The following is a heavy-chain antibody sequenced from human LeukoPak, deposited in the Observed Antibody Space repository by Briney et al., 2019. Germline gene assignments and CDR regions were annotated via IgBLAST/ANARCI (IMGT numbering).Heavy chain of an antibody. D-gene: IGHD6-19*01. J-gene: IGHJ5*02. V-gene: IGHV4-61*02. CDR2: IYTSGST. Sequence: SETLSLTCTVSGGSISSGSYYWSWIRQPAGKGLEWIGRIYTSGSTNYNPSLKSRVTISVDTSKNQFSLKLSSVTAADTAVYYCARDQGGCSGWYCSSGRDWFDPWGQGTLVTVSS. CDR1: GGSISSGSYY. CDR3: ARDQGGCSGWYCSSGRDWFDP.